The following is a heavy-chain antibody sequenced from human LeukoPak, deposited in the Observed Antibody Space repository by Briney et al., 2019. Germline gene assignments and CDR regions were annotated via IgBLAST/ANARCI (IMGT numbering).Heavy chain of an antibody. CDR2: ISPNNGGT. J-gene: IGHJ4*02. CDR3: ARGSSLTGNRVPSDY. V-gene: IGHV1-2*02. D-gene: IGHD1-20*01. CDR1: GYTFSGYY. Sequence: GASVKVSCKASGYTFSGYYIHWVRQAPGQGLEWMGWISPNNGGTKYTQRFRGRVTMTRDTSITTAYMEMSTLGSDDTAMYYCARGSSLTGNRVPSDYWGQGTLVTVSS.